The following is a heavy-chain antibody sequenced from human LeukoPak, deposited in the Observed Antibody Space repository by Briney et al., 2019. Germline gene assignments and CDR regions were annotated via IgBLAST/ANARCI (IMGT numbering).Heavy chain of an antibody. CDR2: INPSGGST. D-gene: IGHD3-22*01. CDR1: GYTFTSYY. V-gene: IGHV1-46*01. CDR3: ARDRRERGWDYDSSGLMAGTFDY. Sequence: ASVKVSCKASGYTFTSYYMHWVRQAPGQGLEWMGIINPSGGSTSYAQKFQGRVTMTRDTSIGTAYMELSRLRSDDTAVHYCARDRRERGWDYDSSGLMAGTFDYWGQGTLVTVSS. J-gene: IGHJ4*02.